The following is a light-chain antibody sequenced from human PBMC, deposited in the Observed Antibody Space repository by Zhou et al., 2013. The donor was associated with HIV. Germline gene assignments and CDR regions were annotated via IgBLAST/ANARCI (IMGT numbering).Light chain of an antibody. CDR2: LGS. CDR1: QSLLHSNGYNY. V-gene: IGKV2-28*01. Sequence: DIVMTQSPLSLSVTPGESASISCRSSQSLLHSNGYNYLDWYLQKPGQSPQLLIYLGSNRASGVPDRFSGSGSGTDFTLKISRVEAEDVGVYYCMQGLQTITFGQGTRLEIK. CDR3: MQGLQTIT. J-gene: IGKJ5*01.